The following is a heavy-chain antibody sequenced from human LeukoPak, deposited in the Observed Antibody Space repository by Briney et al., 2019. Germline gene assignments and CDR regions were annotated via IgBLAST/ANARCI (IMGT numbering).Heavy chain of an antibody. V-gene: IGHV1-18*01. CDR3: ARDLPPGGAPEFYY. D-gene: IGHD3-10*01. CDR2: ISAYNGNT. Sequence: ASVKVSCKASGYTFTSYGISWVRQAPGQGLEWMGWISAYNGNTNYAQKLQGRVTMTTDTSTSTAYMELRSLRSDDTAVYYCARDLPPGGAPEFYYWGQGTLVTVSS. J-gene: IGHJ4*02. CDR1: GYTFTSYG.